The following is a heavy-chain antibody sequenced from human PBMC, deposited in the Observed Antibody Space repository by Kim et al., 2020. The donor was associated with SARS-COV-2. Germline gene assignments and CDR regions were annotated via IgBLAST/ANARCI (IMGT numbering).Heavy chain of an antibody. V-gene: IGHV4-39*01. Sequence: SETLSLTCTVSGGSISSSSYYWGWIRQPPGKGLEWIGSIYYSGSTYYNPSLKSRVTISVDTSKNQFSLKLSSVTAADTAVYYCARHPRQPRGNSWFDPWGQGTLVTVSS. J-gene: IGHJ5*02. CDR2: IYYSGST. CDR3: ARHPRQPRGNSWFDP. D-gene: IGHD1-7*01. CDR1: GGSISSSSYY.